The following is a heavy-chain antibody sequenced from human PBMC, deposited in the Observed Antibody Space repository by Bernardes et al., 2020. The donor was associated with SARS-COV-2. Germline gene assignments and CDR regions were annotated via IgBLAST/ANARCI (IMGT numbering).Heavy chain of an antibody. CDR2: ISWNSGSI. J-gene: IGHJ4*02. Sequence: GGSLRLSCAASGFTFDDYAMHWVRPAPGQGLEWVSGISWNSGSIGYADSVKGRFTISRDNAKNSLYLQMNSLRAEDTALYYCAKDPPDRVGYWGQGTLVTVSS. CDR1: GFTFDDYA. CDR3: AKDPPDRVGY. V-gene: IGHV3-9*01. D-gene: IGHD2-2*01.